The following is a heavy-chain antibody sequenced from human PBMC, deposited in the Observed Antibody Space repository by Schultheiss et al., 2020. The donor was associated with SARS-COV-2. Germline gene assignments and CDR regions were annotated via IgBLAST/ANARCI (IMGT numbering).Heavy chain of an antibody. V-gene: IGHV3-48*04. CDR2: ISSSGSTI. D-gene: IGHD2-21*01. J-gene: IGHJ6*02. Sequence: GGSLRLSCAASGFTFSSYAMHWVRQAPGKGLEWVSYISSSGSTIYYADSVKGRFTISRDNAKNSLYLQMNSLRAEDTAVYYCARPYCGGDCQYYYYGMDVWGQGTTVTVSS. CDR1: GFTFSSYA. CDR3: ARPYCGGDCQYYYYGMDV.